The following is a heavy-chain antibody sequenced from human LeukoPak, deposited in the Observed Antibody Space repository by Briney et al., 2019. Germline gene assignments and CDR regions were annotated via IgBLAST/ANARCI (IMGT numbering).Heavy chain of an antibody. J-gene: IGHJ5*02. Sequence: ASVKVSCKASGYTLTSYHINWVRQATGQGLEWMGWMNPNRGNTGYAQKVQGRVTMTRNTSISTAYMELSSLRAEDTAVYYCARRRGVVVPAAIRGHNWFDPWGQGTLGTVSS. V-gene: IGHV1-8*01. CDR2: MNPNRGNT. CDR3: ARRRGVVVPAAIRGHNWFDP. D-gene: IGHD2-2*01. CDR1: GYTLTSYH.